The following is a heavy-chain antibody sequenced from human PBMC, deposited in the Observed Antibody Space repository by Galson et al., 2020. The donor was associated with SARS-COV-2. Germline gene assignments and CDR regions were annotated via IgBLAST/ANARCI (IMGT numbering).Heavy chain of an antibody. CDR1: GYSISSGYY. V-gene: IGHV4-38-2*02. D-gene: IGHD6-19*01. CDR2: IYHSGST. Sequence: PSETLSLTCAVSGYSISSGYYWGWIRQPPGKGLEWIGSIYHSGSTYYNPSLKSRVTISVDTSKNQFSLKLSSVTAADTAVYYCARDGSGWQSFDYWGQGTLVTVSS. J-gene: IGHJ4*02. CDR3: ARDGSGWQSFDY.